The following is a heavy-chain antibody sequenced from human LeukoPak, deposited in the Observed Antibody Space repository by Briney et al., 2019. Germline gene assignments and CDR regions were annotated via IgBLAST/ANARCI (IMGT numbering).Heavy chain of an antibody. CDR3: ARTMVQGVIITSYFDY. CDR2: ISGSGGST. V-gene: IGHV3-23*01. J-gene: IGHJ4*02. D-gene: IGHD3-10*01. CDR1: GFTFSSYA. Sequence: GGSLRLSCAASGFTFSSYAMSWVRQAPGKGLEWVSAISGSGGSTYYADSVKGRFTISRDNSKNTLHLQMNSLRAEDTAVYYCARTMVQGVIITSYFDYWGQGTLVTVSS.